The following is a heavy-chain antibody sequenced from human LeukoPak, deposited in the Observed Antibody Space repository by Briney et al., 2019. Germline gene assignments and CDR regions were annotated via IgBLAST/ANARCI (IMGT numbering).Heavy chain of an antibody. D-gene: IGHD3-10*01. V-gene: IGHV6-1*01. CDR1: GDSVSSHDAA. CDR3: ARHQQVTMVRGPLLDY. J-gene: IGHJ4*02. Sequence: SQTLSLTCAISGDSVSSHDAAWNWIRQSPSRGLEWLGRTYYRSRWLNDYAVSVKSRITINPDTSKNQFSLQLSSVTSEDTAVYYCARHQQVTMVRGPLLDYWGQGTLVTVSS. CDR2: TYYRSRWLN.